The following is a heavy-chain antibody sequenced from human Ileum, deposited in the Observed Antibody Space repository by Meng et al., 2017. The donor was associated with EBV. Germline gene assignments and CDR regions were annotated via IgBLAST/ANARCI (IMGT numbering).Heavy chain of an antibody. J-gene: IGHJ4*02. D-gene: IGHD3-10*01. CDR3: ARGYGSGRDYFDY. CDR1: GGSISSSNW. CDR2: IYYSGST. V-gene: IGHV4-4*02. Sequence: VQLQESGPGLVKPSGTPALTFAVSGGSISSSNWWNWVRQPPGKGLEWIGEIYYSGSTIYNPSLKSRVTISVDKSKNLFSLKLSSVTAADTAVYYCARGYGSGRDYFDYWGQGTLVTVSS.